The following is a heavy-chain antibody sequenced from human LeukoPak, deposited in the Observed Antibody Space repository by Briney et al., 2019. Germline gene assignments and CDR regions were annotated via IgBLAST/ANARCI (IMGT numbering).Heavy chain of an antibody. CDR3: ARVPYVSGTFDY. V-gene: IGHV3-30-3*01. J-gene: IGHJ4*02. D-gene: IGHD3-10*01. Sequence: GGSLRLSCAASGFTFSSYVIHWVRQAPGKGLEWVAVISNDGSSEHYADSVKGRFTISRDNSKNTLFLQMSSLRTEDTAVYYCARVPYVSGTFDYWGQGTLVTVSS. CDR1: GFTFSSYV. CDR2: ISNDGSSE.